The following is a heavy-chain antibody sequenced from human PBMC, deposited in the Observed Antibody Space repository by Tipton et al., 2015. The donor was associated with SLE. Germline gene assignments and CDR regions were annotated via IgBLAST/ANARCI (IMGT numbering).Heavy chain of an antibody. CDR3: ARGYSSFDY. CDR2: INHRGST. CDR1: GGSFSGYY. J-gene: IGHJ4*02. V-gene: IGHV4-34*01. Sequence: TLSLTCAVYGGSFSGYYWTWIRQPPGKGLEWIGEINHRGSTNYNPSLKSRVTISVDTSKNQFSLKLSSVTAADTAVYYCARGYSSFDYWGQGTLVTVSS. D-gene: IGHD5-18*01.